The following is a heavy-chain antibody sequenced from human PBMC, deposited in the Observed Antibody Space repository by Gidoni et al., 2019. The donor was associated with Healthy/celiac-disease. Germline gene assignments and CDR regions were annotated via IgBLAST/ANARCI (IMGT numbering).Heavy chain of an antibody. CDR1: GFTFSSYS. CDR3: ARAAAQGWYFDL. Sequence: EVQLVESGGGLVKPGGSLRLSCAASGFTFSSYSMNWVRQAPGKGLEWVSSISSSSSYIYYADSVKGRFTISRDNAKNSLYLQMNSLRAEDTAVYYCARAAAQGWYFDLWGRGTLVTVSS. CDR2: ISSSSSYI. J-gene: IGHJ2*01. V-gene: IGHV3-21*01. D-gene: IGHD6-25*01.